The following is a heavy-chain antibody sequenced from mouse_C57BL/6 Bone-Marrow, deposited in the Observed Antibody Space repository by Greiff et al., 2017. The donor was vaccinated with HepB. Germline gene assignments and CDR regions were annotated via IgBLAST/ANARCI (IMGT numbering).Heavy chain of an antibody. V-gene: IGHV5-4*01. CDR3: ARDTIVTTDWYFDV. Sequence: EVKLMESGGGLVKPGGSLKLSCAASGFTFSSYAMSWVRQTPEKRLEWVATISDGGSYTYYPDNVKGRFTISRDNAKNNLYLQMSHLKSEDTAMYYCARDTIVTTDWYFDVWGTGTTVTVSS. CDR1: GFTFSSYA. CDR2: ISDGGSYT. D-gene: IGHD2-5*01. J-gene: IGHJ1*03.